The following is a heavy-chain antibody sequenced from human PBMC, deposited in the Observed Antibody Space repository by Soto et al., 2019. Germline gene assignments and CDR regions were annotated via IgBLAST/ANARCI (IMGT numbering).Heavy chain of an antibody. V-gene: IGHV4-34*01. CDR1: GGSFSGYY. D-gene: IGHD3-9*01. Sequence: QVQLQQWGAGLLKPSETLSLTCAVYGGSFSGYYWSWIRQPPGKGLEWIGEINHSGRTNYNPSLKSRVTISVDTSKNQFSLKLSSVTAADTAVYYCARGSRYDILTGYYGATAFDYWGQGTLVTVSS. J-gene: IGHJ4*02. CDR2: INHSGRT. CDR3: ARGSRYDILTGYYGATAFDY.